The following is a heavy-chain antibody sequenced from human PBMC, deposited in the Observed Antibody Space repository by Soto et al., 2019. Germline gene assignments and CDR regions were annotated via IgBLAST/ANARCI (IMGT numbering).Heavy chain of an antibody. V-gene: IGHV3-7*01. J-gene: IGHJ4*02. CDR2: IKQGGSEK. CDR3: ARDGWNWNDFVY. D-gene: IGHD1-1*01. Sequence: PGGSLRLSCAASGFIFSSYWMTWVRQAPGKGLGWVANIKQGGSEKYYVDSVKGRFTISRDNAKNSLYLQMNSLRAEDTAVYYCARDGWNWNDFVYGGQGTLVTVSS. CDR1: GFIFSSYW.